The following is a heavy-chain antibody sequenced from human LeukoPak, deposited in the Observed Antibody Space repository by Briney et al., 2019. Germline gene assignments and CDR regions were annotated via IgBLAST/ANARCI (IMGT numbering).Heavy chain of an antibody. CDR1: GYTFTSYG. V-gene: IGHV1-18*01. Sequence: ASVKVSCKASGYTFTSYGISWVRQAPGQGLEWRGWISVYNGNTNYAQKLQGRVTMTTDTSTSTAYMELRSLRSDDTAVYYCARDDYYDSRRDYWGQGTLVTVSS. D-gene: IGHD3-22*01. J-gene: IGHJ4*02. CDR3: ARDDYYDSRRDY. CDR2: ISVYNGNT.